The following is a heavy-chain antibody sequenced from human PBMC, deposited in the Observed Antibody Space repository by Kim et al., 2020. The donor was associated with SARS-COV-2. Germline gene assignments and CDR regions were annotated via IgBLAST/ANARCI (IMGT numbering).Heavy chain of an antibody. J-gene: IGHJ4*02. CDR2: INHSGRT. CDR1: GGSFSGYY. V-gene: IGHV4-34*01. CDR3: ARGALDYDSSGYYSPLPPN. D-gene: IGHD3-22*01. Sequence: SETLSLTCAVYGGSFSGYYWSWVRQPPGKGLEWIGEINHSGRTNYNPSLKSRVTISVDTSKNQFPLKLSSVTAADTAVYYCARGALDYDSSGYYSPLPPNWGQGTLVTVSS.